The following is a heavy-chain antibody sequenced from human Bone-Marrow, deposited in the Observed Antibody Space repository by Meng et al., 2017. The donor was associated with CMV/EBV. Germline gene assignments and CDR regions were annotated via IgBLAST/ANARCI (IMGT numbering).Heavy chain of an antibody. CDR2: ISWNSGSI. V-gene: IGHV3-9*01. CDR3: AKDSLPHIRFLEDAFDI. J-gene: IGHJ3*02. D-gene: IGHD3-3*01. CDR1: GFTFSSYS. Sequence: GGSLRLSCAASGFTFSSYSMNWVRQAPGKGLEWVSGISWNSGSIGYADSVKGRFTISRDNAKNSLYLQMNSLRAEDTALYYCAKDSLPHIRFLEDAFDIWGQGTMVTVSS.